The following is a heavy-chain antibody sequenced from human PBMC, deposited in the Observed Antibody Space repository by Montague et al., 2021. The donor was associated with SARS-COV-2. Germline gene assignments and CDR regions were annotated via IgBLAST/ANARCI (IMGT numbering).Heavy chain of an antibody. Sequence: PLRLSCAASGFTFSSYSMNWVRQAPGKGLEWVSSISSSSSYIYYADSVKGRFTISRDNAKNSLYLQMNSLRAEDTAVYYCARDMYYDILTGYYTYWGQGTLVTVSS. CDR3: ARDMYYDILTGYYTY. D-gene: IGHD3-9*01. CDR1: GFTFSSYS. CDR2: ISSSSSYI. J-gene: IGHJ4*02. V-gene: IGHV3-21*01.